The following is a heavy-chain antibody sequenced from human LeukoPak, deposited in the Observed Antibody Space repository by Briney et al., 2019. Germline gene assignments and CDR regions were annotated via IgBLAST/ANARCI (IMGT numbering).Heavy chain of an antibody. J-gene: IGHJ6*02. V-gene: IGHV4-31*03. CDR3: ARDRIAVRTARRVSHYGMDV. CDR1: GGSISSGGYY. CDR2: IYYSGST. Sequence: SETLSLTCTVSGGSISSGGYYWSWIRQHPGKGLEWIGYIYYSGSTYYNPSLKSRVTISVDTSKNQFSLKLSSVTAADTAVYYCARDRIAVRTARRVSHYGMDVWGQGTTVTVSS. D-gene: IGHD6-19*01.